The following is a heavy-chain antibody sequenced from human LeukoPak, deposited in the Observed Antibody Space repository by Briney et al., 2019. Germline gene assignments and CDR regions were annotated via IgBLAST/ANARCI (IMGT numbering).Heavy chain of an antibody. CDR3: AKDMGYFDY. Sequence: GRSLRLSCAASGFTFSSYGMHWVRQAPGKGLEWVAVIWYDGSNKYYADSVKGRFTISRDNSKNTLYLQMNSLRAEDTAVYYCAKDMGYFDYWGQGTLVTVSS. CDR2: IWYDGSNK. J-gene: IGHJ4*02. V-gene: IGHV3-33*06. D-gene: IGHD3-10*01. CDR1: GFTFSSYG.